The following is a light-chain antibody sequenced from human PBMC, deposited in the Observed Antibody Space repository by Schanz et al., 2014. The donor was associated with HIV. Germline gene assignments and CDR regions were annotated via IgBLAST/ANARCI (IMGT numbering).Light chain of an antibody. J-gene: IGLJ2*01. CDR3: CSFTSSNTLL. CDR1: SSDIGSYNL. V-gene: IGLV2-14*02. Sequence: QSALTQPASVSGSPGQSITISCTGTSSDIGSYNLVSWYQHHPGKAPKFMIYEVTKRPSGVSNRFSGSRSGNTASLTISGLQAEDEADYYCCSFTSSNTLLFGGGTKVTVL. CDR2: EVT.